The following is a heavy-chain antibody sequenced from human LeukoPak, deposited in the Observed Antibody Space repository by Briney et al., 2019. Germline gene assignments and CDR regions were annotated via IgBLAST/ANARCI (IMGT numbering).Heavy chain of an antibody. CDR2: ISRGGGRT. V-gene: IGHV3-20*04. D-gene: IGHD3-3*01. CDR3: VKDSNYDFWSGYYKGFDN. Sequence: GGSLRLSCAASGFTSGFTFDDYGMNWVRQVPGKGLEWVSGISRGGGRTGYADSVQGRFTISRDNSRNSLHLQMNSLRVEDTAFYYCVKDSNYDFWSGYYKGFDNWGQGTLSPSPQ. J-gene: IGHJ4*02. CDR1: GFTFDDYG.